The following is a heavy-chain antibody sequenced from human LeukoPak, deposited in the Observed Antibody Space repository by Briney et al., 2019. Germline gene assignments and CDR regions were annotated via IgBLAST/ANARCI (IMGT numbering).Heavy chain of an antibody. CDR2: ISGSGGST. V-gene: IGHV3-23*01. CDR3: AKGDDFWSGYYSFDY. Sequence: GGSLRLSCAASGFTFSSYAMSGVSQAPGKGVEGVSAISGSGGSTYYADSVKGRFNIYRDNYKKRLYVQMNSLRAEDTAVYYCAKGDDFWSGYYSFDYWGQGTLVTVSS. J-gene: IGHJ4*02. D-gene: IGHD3-3*01. CDR1: GFTFSSYA.